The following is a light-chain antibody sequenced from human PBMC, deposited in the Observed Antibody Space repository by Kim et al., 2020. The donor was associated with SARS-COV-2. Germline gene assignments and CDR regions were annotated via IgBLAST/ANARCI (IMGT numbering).Light chain of an antibody. CDR2: INN. CDR1: SSNIGSNT. V-gene: IGLV1-44*01. Sequence: ELTQPPSASGTPGQTVTITCSGSSSNIGSNTVNWYKQLPGTAPKVLIYINNPRPSGVPDRFSGSKSGTSASLAISGLQSEDEAEYYCAAWDNSLNDPVFGGGTQLTVL. CDR3: AAWDNSLNDPV. J-gene: IGLJ2*01.